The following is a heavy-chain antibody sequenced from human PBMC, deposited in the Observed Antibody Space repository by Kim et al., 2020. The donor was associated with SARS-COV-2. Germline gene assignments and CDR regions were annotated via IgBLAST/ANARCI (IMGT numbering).Heavy chain of an antibody. CDR2: INTNTGNP. CDR1: GYTLTYYA. J-gene: IGHJ5*02. D-gene: IGHD2-15*01. Sequence: ASVKVSCKASGYTLTYYAINWVRQVPGQGLEWMGWINTNTGNPTYAQGFTGRFVFSLDTSVSTAYLQINSLTTEDTAVYYCARPNLLGYCSGGSCYSENWFDPWGQGTLVTVSS. V-gene: IGHV7-4-1*02. CDR3: ARPNLLGYCSGGSCYSENWFDP.